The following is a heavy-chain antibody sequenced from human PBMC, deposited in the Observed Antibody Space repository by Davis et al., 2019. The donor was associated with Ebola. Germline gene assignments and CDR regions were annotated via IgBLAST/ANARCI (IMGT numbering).Heavy chain of an antibody. D-gene: IGHD5-18*01. Sequence: GESLKISCAASGFTFSSYSMNWVRQAPGKGLEWVSYISSSSSTIYYADSVKGRFTISRDNAKNSLYLQMNSLRAEDTAVYYCAKDWRGYSYGTPSSMDVWGQGTTVTVSS. CDR3: AKDWRGYSYGTPSSMDV. CDR2: ISSSSSTI. V-gene: IGHV3-48*01. CDR1: GFTFSSYS. J-gene: IGHJ6*02.